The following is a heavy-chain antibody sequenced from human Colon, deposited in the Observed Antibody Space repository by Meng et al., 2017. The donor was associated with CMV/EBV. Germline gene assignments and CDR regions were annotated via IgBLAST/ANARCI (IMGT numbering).Heavy chain of an antibody. V-gene: IGHV1-46*01. CDR2: VSLTGERP. J-gene: IGHJ5*02. Sequence: ASVKVSCKASGNILSGDYIHWVRQAPGQGLDWVGMVSLTGERPKYAQKFQGRVTMTRDTSTSTFYMELSSLASEDTAVYYCARMFAASSGWFDPWGQGTLVTVSS. D-gene: IGHD6-6*01. CDR3: ARMFAASSGWFDP. CDR1: GNILSGDY.